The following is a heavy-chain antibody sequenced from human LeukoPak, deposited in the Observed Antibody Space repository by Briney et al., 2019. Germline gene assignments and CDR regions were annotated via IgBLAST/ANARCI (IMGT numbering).Heavy chain of an antibody. CDR1: GGLICRGGYY. D-gene: IGHD2-2*01. V-gene: IGHV4-31*11. CDR3: ATGIVVVPAAIEYYFDY. Sequence: SESLSVTCAVSGGLICRGGYYSSWTRHHPGKGPEWMGYIYYSGSTYYNPSLKRRVTISVDTSKNQFSLKLSSVTAADTAVYYCATGIVVVPAAIEYYFDYWGQGTLVTVSS. J-gene: IGHJ4*02. CDR2: IYYSGST.